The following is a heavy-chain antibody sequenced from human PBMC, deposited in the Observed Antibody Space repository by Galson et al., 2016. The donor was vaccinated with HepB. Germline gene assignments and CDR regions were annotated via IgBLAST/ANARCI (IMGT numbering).Heavy chain of an antibody. CDR1: GFSFDDHA. Sequence: SLRLSCAASGFSFDDHAMHWVRQSPGKGLEWVAGISWNSDTIGYADSVTGRFTISRDTAKNSLYLHMNSLRGDDTALSYCVKDKNAMATMRTIFDYWGQGTLVTVSS. CDR3: VKDKNAMATMRTIFDY. D-gene: IGHD5-24*01. J-gene: IGHJ4*02. CDR2: ISWNSDTI. V-gene: IGHV3-9*01.